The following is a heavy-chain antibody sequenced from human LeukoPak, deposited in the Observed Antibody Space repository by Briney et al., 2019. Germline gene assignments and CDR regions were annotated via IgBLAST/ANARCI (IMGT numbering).Heavy chain of an antibody. J-gene: IGHJ3*02. D-gene: IGHD3-10*01. CDR1: GGSISSGSYY. Sequence: SETLSLTCTVSGGSISSGSYYWSWIRQPAGKGLEWIGRIYTSGSTNYNPSLKSRVTISVDTSKNQFSLKLSSVTAADTAVYYCARDFPSGANAFDIWGQGTMVTVSS. CDR2: IYTSGST. CDR3: ARDFPSGANAFDI. V-gene: IGHV4-61*02.